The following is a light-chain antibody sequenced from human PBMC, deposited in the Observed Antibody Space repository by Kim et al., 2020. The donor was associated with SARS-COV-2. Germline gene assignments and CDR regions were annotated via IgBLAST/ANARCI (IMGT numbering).Light chain of an antibody. CDR3: QQYKFYPFI. Sequence: DIQVTQSPSSLSVSVGDTVTITCRASQDIGDFLAWFQQKPGKAPKSLIYGPSTFYNGVSSKFSGSGGGTDFTLTIRNLQPEDSAIYYCQQYKFYPFIFGGGTKLEI. V-gene: IGKV1-16*02. CDR1: QDIGDF. J-gene: IGKJ4*01. CDR2: GPS.